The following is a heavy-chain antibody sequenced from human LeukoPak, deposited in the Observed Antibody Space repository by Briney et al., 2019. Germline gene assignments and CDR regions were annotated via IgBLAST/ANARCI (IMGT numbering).Heavy chain of an antibody. CDR1: GGSISSGGYY. CDR2: ITHDGGT. Sequence: SETLSLTCTVSGGSISSGGYYWSWIRQPPGRGLEWIGEITHDGGTSYNPSLKSRVTKSSGTSKNQFSLKLSSVTAADTAVYYCARVSAWSSTSHPTYGMDVWGQGTTVTVSS. CDR3: ARVSAWSSTSHPTYGMDV. V-gene: IGHV4-39*07. D-gene: IGHD2-2*01. J-gene: IGHJ6*02.